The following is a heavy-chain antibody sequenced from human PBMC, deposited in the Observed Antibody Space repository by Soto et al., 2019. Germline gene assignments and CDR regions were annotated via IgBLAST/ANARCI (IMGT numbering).Heavy chain of an antibody. J-gene: IGHJ5*02. CDR1: GYTFTSYD. CDR2: MNPNSGNT. Sequence: ASVKVSCKASGYTFTSYDINWVRQAPGQGLEWLGWMNPNSGNTGYAQKFQGRVTMTMNTSISTVYMELSSLRSEDTAVYYCARGENFGFWSATPCFHPWGQGTLVTVSS. V-gene: IGHV1-8*01. CDR3: ARGENFGFWSATPCFHP. D-gene: IGHD3-3*01.